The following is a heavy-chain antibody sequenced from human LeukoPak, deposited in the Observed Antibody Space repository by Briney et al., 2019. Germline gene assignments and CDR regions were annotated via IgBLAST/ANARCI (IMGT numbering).Heavy chain of an antibody. V-gene: IGHV3-7*03. D-gene: IGHD2-15*01. CDR1: AFTFRSYW. CDR3: AGVNVVVVAAFPLD. CDR2: IKQDGSEK. Sequence: GGSLRLSCAASAFTFRSYWMTWVRQAPGKGLEWVANIKQDGSEKYYVDSLKGRFTISRDNAKNSLYLQMNSLRAEDTAVYFCAGVNVVVVAAFPLDWGQGTLVTVSS. J-gene: IGHJ4*02.